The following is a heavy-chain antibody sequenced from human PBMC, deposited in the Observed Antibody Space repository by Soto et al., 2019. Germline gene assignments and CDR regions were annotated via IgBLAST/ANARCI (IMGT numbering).Heavy chain of an antibody. D-gene: IGHD2-8*01. J-gene: IGHJ6*02. V-gene: IGHV4-30-4*01. CDR2: IYYSGST. CDR1: GGSISSGDYY. CDR3: ARTTYCINGVCSPLYGMDV. Sequence: SETLSLTCTVSGGSISSGDYYWSWIRQPPGKGLEWIGYIYYSGSTYYNPSLKSRVTISVDTSKNQFSLKLSSVTAADTAVYYCARTTYCINGVCSPLYGMDVWGQGTSVTVSS.